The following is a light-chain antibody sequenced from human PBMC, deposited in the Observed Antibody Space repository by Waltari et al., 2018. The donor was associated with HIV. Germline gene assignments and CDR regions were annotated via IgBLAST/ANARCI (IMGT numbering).Light chain of an antibody. CDR1: QSVSSY. V-gene: IGKV3-11*01. J-gene: IGKJ4*02. CDR2: DAS. Sequence: EIVLTQSPANLSMSPGERAPLYCRARQSVSSYLAWYQQKPGQAPRLRIYDASNRATGIPASFSVSGAETDFTLTISSLRPDDYAVYYCQQHSNLPLTFNGVTKVQIK. CDR3: QQHSNLPLT.